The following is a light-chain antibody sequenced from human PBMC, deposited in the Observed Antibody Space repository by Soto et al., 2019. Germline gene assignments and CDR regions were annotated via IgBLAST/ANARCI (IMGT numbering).Light chain of an antibody. CDR1: QSVSSSY. V-gene: IGKV3D-20*02. Sequence: EIVLTQSPGTLSLSPGERATLSCRASQSVSSSYLAWYQQKPGQAPRLLIYGASSRATGIPARFSGSGSGTDFTLTISGLEPEDFAVYYCQQRSNWITFGQGTRLAIK. CDR2: GAS. J-gene: IGKJ5*01. CDR3: QQRSNWIT.